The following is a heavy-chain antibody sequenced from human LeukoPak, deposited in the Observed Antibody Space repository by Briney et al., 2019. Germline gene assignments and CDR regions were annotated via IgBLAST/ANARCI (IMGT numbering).Heavy chain of an antibody. CDR3: ARSLVIRSADAYYYYMDV. J-gene: IGHJ6*03. Sequence: SQTLSLTCAISGDSVSSNSAAWNWIRQSPSRGLEWLGRTYYRSKWYNDYAVSVKSRITINPDTSKNQFSLQLNSVTPEDTAVYYCARSLVIRSADAYYYYMDVWGKGTTVTVSS. V-gene: IGHV6-1*01. D-gene: IGHD3-9*01. CDR2: TYYRSKWYN. CDR1: GDSVSSNSAA.